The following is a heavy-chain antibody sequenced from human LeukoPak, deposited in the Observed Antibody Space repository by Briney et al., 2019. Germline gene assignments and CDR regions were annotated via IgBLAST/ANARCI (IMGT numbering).Heavy chain of an antibody. V-gene: IGHV3-23*01. CDR1: GFTFSSYA. Sequence: PGGSLRLSCAASGFTFSSYAMSWVRLAPGKGLEWVSAISGSGGSTYYADSVKGRFTISRDNSKNTLYLQMNSLRAEDTAVYYCAKDPRYGSGSYFDYWGQGTLVTVSS. CDR3: AKDPRYGSGSYFDY. D-gene: IGHD3-10*01. J-gene: IGHJ4*02. CDR2: ISGSGGST.